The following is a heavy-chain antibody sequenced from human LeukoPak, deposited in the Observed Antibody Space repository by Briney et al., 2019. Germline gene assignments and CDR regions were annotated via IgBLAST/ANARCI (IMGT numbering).Heavy chain of an antibody. CDR3: ARDGTVAGKGPTTYYYYGMDV. CDR1: GGSISSYY. CDR2: IYTSGST. D-gene: IGHD6-19*01. Sequence: PSETLSLTCTVSGGSISSYYWSWIRQPAGKGLEWIGRIYTSGSTNYNPSLKSRVTMSVDTSKNQFSLKLSSVTAADTAVYYCARDGTVAGKGPTTYYYYGMDVWGQGTTVTVSS. V-gene: IGHV4-4*07. J-gene: IGHJ6*02.